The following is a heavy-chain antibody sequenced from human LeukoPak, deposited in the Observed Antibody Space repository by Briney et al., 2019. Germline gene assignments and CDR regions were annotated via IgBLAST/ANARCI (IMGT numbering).Heavy chain of an antibody. Sequence: GGSLRLSCAASGFTFSSYAMSWVRQAPGKGLEWVSAIIGSGGYTYSADSVKGRFTISGDNSKNTLSLQMDSLRAEDTAVYYCVKQRGIYLDFDYWGQGTLVTVSS. CDR3: VKQRGIYLDFDY. CDR1: GFTFSSYA. CDR2: IIGSGGYT. V-gene: IGHV3-23*01. D-gene: IGHD1-26*01. J-gene: IGHJ4*02.